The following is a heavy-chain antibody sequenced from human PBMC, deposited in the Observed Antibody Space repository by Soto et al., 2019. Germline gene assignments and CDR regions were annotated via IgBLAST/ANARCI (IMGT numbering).Heavy chain of an antibody. CDR1: GDSVSSNSAA. Sequence: SQTLSLTCAISGDSVSSNSAAWSWIRQSPSRGLEWLGRTYYRSKWYNDYAVSVKSRIAINPDTSKNQFSLQLNSVTPEDTAVYYCARDEAARKAAFDIWGQGTMVTVSS. CDR3: ARDEAARKAAFDI. V-gene: IGHV6-1*01. J-gene: IGHJ3*02. CDR2: TYYRSKWYN. D-gene: IGHD6-6*01.